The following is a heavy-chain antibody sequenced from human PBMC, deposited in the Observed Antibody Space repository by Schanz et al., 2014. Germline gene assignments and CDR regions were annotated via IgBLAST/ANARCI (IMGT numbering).Heavy chain of an antibody. D-gene: IGHD2-8*02. CDR2: IGNGGVTI. V-gene: IGHV3-48*01. Sequence: EVQLVESGGGVVRPGGSLRLSCAASGFNFSSYSLNWVRQPPGRGLEWVSYIGNGGVTIYYADSVKGRFTISRDNFKGALYLQMSSLRAEDTAVYYCAKSLESCPGGRCSRGYFDYWGQGTLVTVSS. J-gene: IGHJ4*02. CDR1: GFNFSSYS. CDR3: AKSLESCPGGRCSRGYFDY.